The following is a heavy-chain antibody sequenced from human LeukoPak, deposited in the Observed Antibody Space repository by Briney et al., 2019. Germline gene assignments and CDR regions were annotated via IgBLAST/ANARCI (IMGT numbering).Heavy chain of an antibody. CDR3: LRGADGYGVFDY. Sequence: GGSLRLSCAASGFTLSSYSMNWVRQAPGKGLEWVSSISSSSSYIYYADSVKGRFTISRDNAKNSLYLQMNSLRAEDTAVYYCLRGADGYGVFDYWGQGTLVTVSS. V-gene: IGHV3-21*01. D-gene: IGHD5-24*01. CDR1: GFTLSSYS. J-gene: IGHJ4*02. CDR2: ISSSSSYI.